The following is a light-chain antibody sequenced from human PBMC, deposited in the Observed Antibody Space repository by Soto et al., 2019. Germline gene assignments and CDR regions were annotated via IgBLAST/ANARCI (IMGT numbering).Light chain of an antibody. V-gene: IGKV3-11*01. J-gene: IGKJ1*01. CDR1: QSVSSY. CDR2: DAS. CDR3: QQRSNWPWT. Sequence: EIVLTQSPATPSLSPGGRATLSRRASQSVSSYLAWYQQKPGQAPRLLIYDASNRATGIPARFSGSGSGTDFTLTISSLEPEDFAVYYCQQRSNWPWTFGQGTKVDIK.